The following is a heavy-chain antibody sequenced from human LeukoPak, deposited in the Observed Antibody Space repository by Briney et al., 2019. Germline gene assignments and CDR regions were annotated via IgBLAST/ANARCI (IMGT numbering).Heavy chain of an antibody. CDR3: AGGVVVPAASFDY. CDR2: IYHSGST. Sequence: SGTLSLTCAVSGGSISSSNWWSWVRQPPGKGLEWIGEIYHSGSTNYNPSLKSRVTISVDKSKNQFSLKLSSVTAADTAVYYCAGGVVVPAASFDYWGQGTLVTVSS. D-gene: IGHD2-2*01. CDR1: GGSISSSNW. V-gene: IGHV4-4*02. J-gene: IGHJ4*02.